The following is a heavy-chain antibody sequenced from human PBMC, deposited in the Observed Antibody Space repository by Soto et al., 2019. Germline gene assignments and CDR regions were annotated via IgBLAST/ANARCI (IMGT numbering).Heavy chain of an antibody. J-gene: IGHJ4*02. CDR1: GFSFSNYA. Sequence: QVQLVESGGGVVQPGGSLTLSCAASGFSFSNYAMHWVRQAPGKGLEWVAVISYDGNTKYYADSAKGRFTIFRDNSKKTLFLQMNSLTTDDATVYYCAREAWKLYYLDYWGQGTLVTVSS. CDR3: AREAWKLYYLDY. D-gene: IGHD3-16*01. V-gene: IGHV3-30-3*01. CDR2: ISYDGNTK.